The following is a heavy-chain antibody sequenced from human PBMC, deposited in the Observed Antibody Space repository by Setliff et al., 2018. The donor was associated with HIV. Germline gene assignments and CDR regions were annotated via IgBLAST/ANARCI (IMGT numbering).Heavy chain of an antibody. V-gene: IGHV4-31*03. Sequence: SETLSLTCTVSGGSVNSGGFYWSWVRQHPERGLEWIGFIYHSGSAYYNPSLKSRAKISVDTSKNQFSLKLTSVTVADTALYFCARDSLRHRDLEWSHNWFGPWGQGTLVTVSS. CDR2: IYHSGSA. CDR3: ARDSLRHRDLEWSHNWFGP. J-gene: IGHJ5*02. D-gene: IGHD3-3*01. CDR1: GGSVNSGGFY.